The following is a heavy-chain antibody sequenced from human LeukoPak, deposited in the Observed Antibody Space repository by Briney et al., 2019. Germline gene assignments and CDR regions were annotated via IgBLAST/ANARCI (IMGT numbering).Heavy chain of an antibody. CDR2: ISGDGGST. Sequence: GGSLRLFCAASGFTFDDYAMHWVRHPQGPGLERASFISGDGGSTYYADSVRGRFSISRDNSKNSLYLQMDSLRTEDTAFYYCAKEIDTLGTDAFDIWGQGTMFTVSS. D-gene: IGHD2-15*01. CDR1: GFTFDDYA. J-gene: IGHJ3*02. V-gene: IGHV3-43*02. CDR3: AKEIDTLGTDAFDI.